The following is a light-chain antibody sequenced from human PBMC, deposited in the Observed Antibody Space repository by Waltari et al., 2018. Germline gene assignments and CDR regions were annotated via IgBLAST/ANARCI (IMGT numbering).Light chain of an antibody. J-gene: IGLJ1*01. CDR2: DVV. Sequence: QSALTQPASVSGSPGQSIHISCTGTIRGVGGYKYVSWYQQHPGDVPRLLIYDVVKRPSGVSSRFSGSKSDNTARLTISGLQAADEAHYYCSSFTSSSSFVFGSGTKVTV. V-gene: IGLV2-14*03. CDR1: IRGVGGYKY. CDR3: SSFTSSSSFV.